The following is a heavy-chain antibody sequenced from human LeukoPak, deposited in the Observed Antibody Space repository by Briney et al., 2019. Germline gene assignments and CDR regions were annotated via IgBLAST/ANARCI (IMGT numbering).Heavy chain of an antibody. Sequence: GESLKISCKGSGYSFTSYWIGWVRQMPGKGLEWMGIIYPGDSDTRYSPSFQGQVTISADKSISTAYLQWSSLKASDTAMYCCARLPYGGNYYYYYYMDVWGKGTTVTVSS. J-gene: IGHJ6*03. CDR1: GYSFTSYW. CDR2: IYPGDSDT. D-gene: IGHD4-23*01. V-gene: IGHV5-51*01. CDR3: ARLPYGGNYYYYYYMDV.